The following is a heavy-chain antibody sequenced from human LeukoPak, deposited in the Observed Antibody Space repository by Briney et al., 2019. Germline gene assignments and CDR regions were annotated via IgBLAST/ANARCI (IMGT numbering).Heavy chain of an antibody. D-gene: IGHD5-24*01. CDR3: ARGGQEGYNYPYFDS. CDR2: IHYTGST. V-gene: IGHV4-39*01. CDR1: GASISSSSYY. J-gene: IGHJ4*02. Sequence: PSETLSLTCSVSGASISSSSYYWGWIRQPPGKGLEWIGSIHYTGSTYYNPSLKSRVTIPVDTSKNQFSLKLSSVTAADTAVYYCARGGQEGYNYPYFDSWDQGTLVTVSS.